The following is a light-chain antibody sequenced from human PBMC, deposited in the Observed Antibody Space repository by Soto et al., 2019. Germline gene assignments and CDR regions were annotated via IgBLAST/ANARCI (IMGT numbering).Light chain of an antibody. CDR1: SSNIGAGYD. CDR2: GNN. CDR3: QSYDSSLSGYV. J-gene: IGLJ1*01. V-gene: IGLV1-40*01. Sequence: QSVLTQPPSVSGAPGQRVTISCTGSSSNIGAGYDVHWYQQLPGTAPKLLTYGNNNRPSGVPDRFSGSKSGTSASLAITGLQAEDEADYYCQSYDSSLSGYVFGTGTKLTV.